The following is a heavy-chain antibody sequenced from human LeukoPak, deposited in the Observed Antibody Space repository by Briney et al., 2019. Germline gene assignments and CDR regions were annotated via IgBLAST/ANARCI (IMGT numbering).Heavy chain of an antibody. V-gene: IGHV3-30*18. D-gene: IGHD3-22*01. Sequence: GGSLRLSCEGSGFTASGFGFSSFAMYWVRQAPGKGLEWVAVMSYDGSSEYYADSVKGRFTISRDNPKKTLFLQMNNLRADDTAVYYCAKDRARSHTYESSGLTPSDHWGQGTLVTVSS. CDR2: MSYDGSSE. CDR1: GFGFSSFA. CDR3: AKDRARSHTYESSGLTPSDH. J-gene: IGHJ5*02.